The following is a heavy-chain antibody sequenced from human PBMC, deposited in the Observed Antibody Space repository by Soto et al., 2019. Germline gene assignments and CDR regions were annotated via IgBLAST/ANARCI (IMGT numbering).Heavy chain of an antibody. CDR2: IYYSGSS. CDR1: GGSITSSEYS. D-gene: IGHD1-1*01. J-gene: IGHJ4*02. V-gene: IGHV4-39*01. CDR3: ASHPLNWSGADS. Sequence: SETLSLTCTVSGGSITSSEYSWAWIRQPPGKGLQFVGTIYYSGSSYSNPSLKSRLSMSVDTSKNQFSLTMKSVTAADTGVYYCASHPLNWSGADSWGQGVLVTVSS.